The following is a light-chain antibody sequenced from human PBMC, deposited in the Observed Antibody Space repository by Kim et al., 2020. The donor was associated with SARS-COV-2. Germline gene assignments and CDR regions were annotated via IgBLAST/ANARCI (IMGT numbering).Light chain of an antibody. V-gene: IGLV1-40*01. CDR2: GNI. J-gene: IGLJ2*01. Sequence: QSVLTQPPSVSGAPGQRVTISCTGSSSNIGAGYDVHWYQVLPGTAPKLLIYGNINRPSGVPDRFSGSILGNKAALTITGAQADDESDYYCALHMGSGISIFGGGTQLTVL. CDR1: SSNIGAGYD. CDR3: ALHMGSGISI.